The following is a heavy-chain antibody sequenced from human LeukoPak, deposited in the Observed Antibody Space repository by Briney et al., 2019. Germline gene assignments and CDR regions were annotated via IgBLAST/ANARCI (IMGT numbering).Heavy chain of an antibody. CDR3: ARVPGGRTFDY. Sequence: SETLSLTFTVSGGSISSSSYYWGWIRQPPGKGLEWIGSIYYSGSTYYNPSLKSRVTISVDTSKNQFSLKLSSVTAADTAVYYCARVPGGRTFDYWGQGTLVTVSS. V-gene: IGHV4-39*07. CDR1: GGSISSSSYY. CDR2: IYYSGST. J-gene: IGHJ4*02. D-gene: IGHD1-26*01.